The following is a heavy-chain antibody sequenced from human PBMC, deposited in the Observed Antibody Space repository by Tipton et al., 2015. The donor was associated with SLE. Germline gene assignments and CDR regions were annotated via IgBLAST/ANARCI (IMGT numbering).Heavy chain of an antibody. CDR1: GFSLSRHI. D-gene: IGHD2-21*01. CDR3: AKDRDILVAHFDY. Sequence: SLRLSCAASGFSLSRHIMVWVRQAPGKGLEWVSVINTYSTYMYYADSVKGRFAISRDNAKNSLFLQMNSLRAEDTAIYYCAKDRDILVAHFDYWGQGTPVTVSS. V-gene: IGHV3-21*04. CDR2: INTYSTYM. J-gene: IGHJ4*02.